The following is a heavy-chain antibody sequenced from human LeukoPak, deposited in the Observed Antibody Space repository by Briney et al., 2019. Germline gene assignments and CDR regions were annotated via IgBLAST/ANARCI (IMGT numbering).Heavy chain of an antibody. CDR2: INHSGNT. V-gene: IGHV4-34*01. D-gene: IGHD5-18*01. Sequence: PSETLSLTCAVYGGSFSGYYWSWIRQAPGKGLEWIGEINHSGNTNYNPSLKSRVTISVDTSKNQFSLKLNSVTAADTALYYCARWDTDSYFDYWGQGTLVTVSS. J-gene: IGHJ4*02. CDR3: ARWDTDSYFDY. CDR1: GGSFSGYY.